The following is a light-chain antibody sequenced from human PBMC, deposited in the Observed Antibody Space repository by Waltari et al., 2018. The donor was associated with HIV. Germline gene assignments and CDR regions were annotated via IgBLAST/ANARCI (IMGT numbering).Light chain of an antibody. CDR3: QHYDNWPPWT. J-gene: IGKJ1*01. CDR1: QSVGNR. V-gene: IGKV3-15*01. CDR2: GAS. Sequence: EIVLTQSPGSLSVSPGERATLSCRASQSVGNRLAWYQHKPGQAPRRLIYGASTRAAGIPPRFSGSGSGTQFTLTISRLQSEDFAVYYCQHYDNWPPWTFGQGTKVEIK.